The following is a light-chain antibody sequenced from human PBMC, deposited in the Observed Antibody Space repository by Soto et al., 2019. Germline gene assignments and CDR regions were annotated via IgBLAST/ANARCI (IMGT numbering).Light chain of an antibody. CDR3: CSYAGSYTWV. CDR1: SSDVGGYNY. CDR2: DVS. Sequence: QSALTQPRSASGSPGQSVTISCTGTSSDVGGYNYVSWYQQHPGKAPKLMIYDVSKRPSGVPDRFSGSKSGNTASLTISGLQAEDEADYYCCSYAGSYTWVFAGGTKLTVL. V-gene: IGLV2-11*01. J-gene: IGLJ3*02.